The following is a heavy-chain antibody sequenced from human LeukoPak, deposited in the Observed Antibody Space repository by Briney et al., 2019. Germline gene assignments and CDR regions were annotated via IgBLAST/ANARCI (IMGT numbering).Heavy chain of an antibody. Sequence: SVKVSCKASGGTFSSYTISWVRQAPGQGLEWMGRIIPILGIANYAQKFQGRVTITADKSTTTAYLDLSSLRSEDRAVYYCARGGRSGYYYVDYWGQGTLVTVSS. CDR1: GGTFSSYT. CDR3: ARGGRSGYYYVDY. J-gene: IGHJ4*02. CDR2: IIPILGIA. V-gene: IGHV1-69*02. D-gene: IGHD3-22*01.